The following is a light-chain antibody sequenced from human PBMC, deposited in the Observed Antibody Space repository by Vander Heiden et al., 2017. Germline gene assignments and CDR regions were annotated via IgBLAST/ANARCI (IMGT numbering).Light chain of an antibody. J-gene: IGLJ2*01. CDR2: DVS. Sequence: QSALTQPRSVPGSPGPSVTIPCTGTSSDVGGYNYVSWYQQHPGKGPKLMIYDVSKRPSGVPDRFSGSKSGNTASLTISGLQAEDEADYYCCSDAGSYTSVVFGGGTKLTVL. CDR3: CSDAGSYTSVV. V-gene: IGLV2-11*01. CDR1: SSDVGGYNY.